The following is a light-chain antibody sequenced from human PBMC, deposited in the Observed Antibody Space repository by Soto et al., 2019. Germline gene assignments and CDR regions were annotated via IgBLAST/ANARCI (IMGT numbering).Light chain of an antibody. V-gene: IGLV2-14*03. CDR2: DVN. CDR1: SSDVGAYGY. CDR3: SSYTSSSSVI. J-gene: IGLJ2*01. Sequence: QSALTQPASVSGSPGQSIAISCTGTSSDVGAYGYVSWYQQHPGKAPKLMIFDVNHRPSGISNRFSGSKSGNTASLTISGLQAEDEADYYCSSYTSSSSVIFGGGTKLTVL.